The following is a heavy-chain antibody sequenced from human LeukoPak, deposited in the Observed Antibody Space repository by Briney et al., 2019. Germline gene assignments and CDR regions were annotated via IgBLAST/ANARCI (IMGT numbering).Heavy chain of an antibody. J-gene: IGHJ3*02. Sequence: SCKASGGTFSSYAISWIRQPPGKGLEWIGYIYYSGSTYYNPSLKSRVTISVDTSKNQFSLKLSSVTAADTAVYYCARDRSEDAFDIWGQGTMVTVSS. CDR1: GGTFSSYAI. CDR2: IYYSGST. D-gene: IGHD1-14*01. V-gene: IGHV4-30-4*08. CDR3: ARDRSEDAFDI.